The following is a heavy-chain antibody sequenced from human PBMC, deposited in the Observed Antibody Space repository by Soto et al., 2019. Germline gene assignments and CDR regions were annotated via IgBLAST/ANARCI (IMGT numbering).Heavy chain of an antibody. V-gene: IGHV3-66*01. CDR1: GFTVSNNY. D-gene: IGHD3-16*01. J-gene: IGHJ4*02. CDR2: IYSGGST. CDR3: AAYSHKGY. Sequence: EEQLVESGGDLVQPGGSLILSCAASGFTVSNNYMSWVRQAPGKGLEWVSLIYSGGSTYYADSVKGRFTISRDSSKNTLYLQMNSLRDEDTAMYYCAAYSHKGYWGQGTLVTVSS.